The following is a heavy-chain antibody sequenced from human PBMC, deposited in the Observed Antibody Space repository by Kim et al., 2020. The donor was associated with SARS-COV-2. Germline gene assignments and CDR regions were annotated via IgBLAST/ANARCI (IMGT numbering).Heavy chain of an antibody. CDR2: IDPSDSYT. CDR1: GYSFTSYW. Sequence: GESLKISCKGSGYSFTSYWISWVRQMPGKGLEWMGRIDPSDSYTNYSPSFQGDVTISADKSISTAYLQWSSLKASDTAMYYCARINSDLPDYCGQGTLVTVSS. V-gene: IGHV5-10-1*01. J-gene: IGHJ4*02. D-gene: IGHD2-21*02. CDR3: ARINSDLPDY.